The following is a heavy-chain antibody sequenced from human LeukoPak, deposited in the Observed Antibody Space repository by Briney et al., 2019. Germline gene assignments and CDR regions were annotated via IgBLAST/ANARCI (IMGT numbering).Heavy chain of an antibody. CDR3: AKDRWYYDSSGYFGWFDP. J-gene: IGHJ5*02. CDR1: GFTFSSYG. D-gene: IGHD3-22*01. CDR2: IRYDGSNK. V-gene: IGHV3-30*02. Sequence: PGGSLRLSCAASGFTFSSYGMHWVRQAPGKGLEWVAFIRYDGSNKYYADSVKGRFTISRDNSKNTLYLQMNSLRAEDTAVYYCAKDRWYYDSSGYFGWFDPWGQGTLVTVSS.